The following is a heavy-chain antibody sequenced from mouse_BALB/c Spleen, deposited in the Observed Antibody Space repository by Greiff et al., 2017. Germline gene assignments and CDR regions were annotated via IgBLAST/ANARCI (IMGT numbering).Heavy chain of an antibody. D-gene: IGHD2-4*01. Sequence: DVKLVESGPGLVKPSQSLSLTCSVTGYSITSGYYWNWIRQFPGNKLEWMGYISYDGSNNYNPSLKNRISITRDTSKNQFFLKLNSVTTEDTATYYCARDGYYDYDPYAMDYWGQGTSVTVSS. V-gene: IGHV3-6*02. J-gene: IGHJ4*01. CDR3: ARDGYYDYDPYAMDY. CDR2: ISYDGSN. CDR1: GYSITSGYY.